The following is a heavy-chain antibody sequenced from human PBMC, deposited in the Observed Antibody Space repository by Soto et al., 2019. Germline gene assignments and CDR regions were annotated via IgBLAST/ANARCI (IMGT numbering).Heavy chain of an antibody. CDR3: SHCSSSSCYAGNYYYYAMDV. CDR2: IIPILGTA. Sequence: QVQLVQSGAEVKKAGSSVKVSCKASGGTFTSYSISWVRQAPGQGLEWMGRIIPILGTANYAQKFPGRVTMTVDKSTRTAYMDLSNLRSEDKAVYYCSHCSSSSCYAGNYYYYAMDVWGQGTTVTVSS. V-gene: IGHV1-69*08. J-gene: IGHJ6*02. CDR1: GGTFTSYS. D-gene: IGHD2-2*01.